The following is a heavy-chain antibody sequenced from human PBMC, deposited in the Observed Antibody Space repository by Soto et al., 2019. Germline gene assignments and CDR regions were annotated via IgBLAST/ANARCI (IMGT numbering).Heavy chain of an antibody. J-gene: IGHJ4*02. Sequence: EVQLVQSGGGLVQPGGSLRLSCAASGFTFSNYSMNWFRQSPAMGLEWVSYITGSRSTIYYAASVRGRFPISRDNARSSLYLQMNSLRDEDTAVYYCARAGHVPGALVDYWGQGNLVIVSS. D-gene: IGHD2-2*01. CDR1: GFTFSNYS. CDR3: ARAGHVPGALVDY. CDR2: ITGSRSTI. V-gene: IGHV3-48*02.